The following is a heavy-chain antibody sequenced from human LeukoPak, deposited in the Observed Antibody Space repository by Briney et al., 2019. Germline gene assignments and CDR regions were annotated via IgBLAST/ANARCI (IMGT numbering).Heavy chain of an antibody. CDR3: TRVGSSGWYGGTFDY. J-gene: IGHJ4*02. V-gene: IGHV3-49*04. CDR1: GFTFSSYA. D-gene: IGHD6-19*01. Sequence: GGSLRLSCAASGFTFSSYAMSWVRQAPGKGLEWVGFIRSKAYGGTTEYAASVKGRFTISRDDSKSIAYLQMNSLKTEDTAVYYCTRVGSSGWYGGTFDYWGQGTLVTVSS. CDR2: IRSKAYGGTT.